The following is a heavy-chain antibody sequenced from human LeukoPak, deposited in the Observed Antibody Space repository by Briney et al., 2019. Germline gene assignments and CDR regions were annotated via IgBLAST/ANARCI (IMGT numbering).Heavy chain of an antibody. CDR3: ASYGDYELAPDY. Sequence: PGRSLRLSCAASGFTFSSCGMHWVRQAPGKGLESVAVIWYDGSNKYYADSVKGRFTISRDNSKNTLYLQMNSLRAEDTAVYYCASYGDYELAPDYWGQGTLVTVSS. CDR1: GFTFSSCG. J-gene: IGHJ4*02. CDR2: IWYDGSNK. V-gene: IGHV3-33*01. D-gene: IGHD4-17*01.